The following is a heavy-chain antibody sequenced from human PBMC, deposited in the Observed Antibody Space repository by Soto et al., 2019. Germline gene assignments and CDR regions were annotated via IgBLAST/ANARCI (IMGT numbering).Heavy chain of an antibody. D-gene: IGHD3-22*01. CDR2: INPNSGGT. Sequence: ASVKVSCKASGYTFTGYYMHWVRQAPGQGLEWMGWINPNSGGTNYAQKFQGRFTISRDNSKNTLYLQMNSLRAEDTAVYYCARGDYYDSSGSHDYWGQGTLVTVSS. V-gene: IGHV1-2*02. CDR3: ARGDYYDSSGSHDY. CDR1: GYTFTGYY. J-gene: IGHJ4*02.